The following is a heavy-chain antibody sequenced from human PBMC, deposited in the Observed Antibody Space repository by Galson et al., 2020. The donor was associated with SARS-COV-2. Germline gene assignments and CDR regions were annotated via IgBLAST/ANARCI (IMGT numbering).Heavy chain of an antibody. Sequence: TGGSLRLSCAASGFTFSSHNMIWVRQAPGKGLEWVSSISGSKTYRYYGDSVKGRFTISRDNAKNSLYLEMNSLRDEDTAVYYCARDLGVGVVMRWYFDLWGRGTLVTVSS. CDR2: ISGSKTYR. D-gene: IGHD1-26*01. V-gene: IGHV3-21*01. CDR3: ARDLGVGVVMRWYFDL. J-gene: IGHJ2*01. CDR1: GFTFSSHN.